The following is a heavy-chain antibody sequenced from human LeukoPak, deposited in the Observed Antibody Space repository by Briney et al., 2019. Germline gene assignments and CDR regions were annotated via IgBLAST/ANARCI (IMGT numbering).Heavy chain of an antibody. V-gene: IGHV1-18*01. CDR1: VYTFTSYG. CDR2: ISAYNGNT. J-gene: IGHJ4*02. Sequence: ASVTVSCKASVYTFTSYGISWVRQAPGQGLEWMGWISAYNGNTNYAQKLQGRVTMTTDTSTSTAYMELRSLRSDDTAVYYCAAGHSSGWYNYWGQGTLVTVSS. D-gene: IGHD6-19*01. CDR3: AAGHSSGWYNY.